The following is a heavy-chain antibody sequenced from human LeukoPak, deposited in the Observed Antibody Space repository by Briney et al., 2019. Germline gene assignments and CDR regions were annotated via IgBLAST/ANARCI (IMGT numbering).Heavy chain of an antibody. CDR1: GYTFTGYY. J-gene: IGHJ4*02. Sequence: ASVKVSCKASGYTFTGYYMHWVRQAPGQGLEWMGRIIPLPGVTNYAQKFQGRVTMTRDTSINTAYMELHSLTSEDTAVYYCARGRGGTVVRGYLDYWGQGTLVTVSS. V-gene: IGHV1-2*02. D-gene: IGHD3-10*01. CDR2: IIPLPGVT. CDR3: ARGRGGTVVRGYLDY.